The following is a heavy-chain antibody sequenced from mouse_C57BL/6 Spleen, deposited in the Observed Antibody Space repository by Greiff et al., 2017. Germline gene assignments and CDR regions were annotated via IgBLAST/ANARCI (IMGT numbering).Heavy chain of an antibody. D-gene: IGHD3-1*01. CDR3: ARQLGDY. Sequence: VQLQQSGPELVKPGASVKISCKASGYAFSSSWMNWVKQRPGQGLEWIGRIYPGDGDTNYNGKFKGKATLTADKSSSTAYMQLSSLTSEDSAVYFCARQLGDYWGQGTTLTVSS. V-gene: IGHV1-82*01. CDR2: IYPGDGDT. CDR1: GYAFSSSW. J-gene: IGHJ2*01.